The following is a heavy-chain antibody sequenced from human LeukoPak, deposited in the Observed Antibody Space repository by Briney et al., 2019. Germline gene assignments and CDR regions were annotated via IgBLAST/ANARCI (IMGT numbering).Heavy chain of an antibody. J-gene: IGHJ3*02. CDR1: GGSFSGYY. D-gene: IGHD3-22*01. CDR3: ARHRLITMIVVVIRLGAFDI. Sequence: SETLSLTCAVYGGSFSGYYWSWIRQPPGKGLEWIGEINHSGSTNYNPSLKSRVTISVDTSKNQFSLKLSSVTAADTAVYYCARHRLITMIVVVIRLGAFDIWGQGTMSPSLQ. V-gene: IGHV4-34*01. CDR2: INHSGST.